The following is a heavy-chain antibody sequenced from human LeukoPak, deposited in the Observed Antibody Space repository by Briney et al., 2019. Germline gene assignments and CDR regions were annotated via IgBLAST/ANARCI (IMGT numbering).Heavy chain of an antibody. J-gene: IGHJ6*02. CDR1: GFTFDDYA. V-gene: IGHV3-9*01. Sequence: PGGSLRLSCAASGFTFDDYAMHWVRQAPGKGLEWVSGISWNSGSIGYVDSVKGRFTISRDNAKNSLYLQMNSLRAEDTAVHYCARDKVDTAMVPYYYYYGMDVWGQGTTVTVSS. CDR2: ISWNSGSI. CDR3: ARDKVDTAMVPYYYYYGMDV. D-gene: IGHD5-18*01.